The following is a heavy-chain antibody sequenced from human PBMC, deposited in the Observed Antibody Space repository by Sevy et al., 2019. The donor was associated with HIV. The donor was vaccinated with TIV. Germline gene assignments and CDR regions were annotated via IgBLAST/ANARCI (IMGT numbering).Heavy chain of an antibody. CDR2: LSFGCGEI. CDR1: GFTFSKYS. J-gene: IGHJ4*02. CDR3: AREGCTKPHDY. Sequence: GGCLRLSCAASGFTFSKYSMNWVRQPPGKGLEWVSTLSFGCGEINHADSVKGRFTISRDNSKNSLYLQMNNLRAEDTAVYYCAREGCTKPHDYWGQGTLVTVSS. D-gene: IGHD2-8*01. V-gene: IGHV3-23*01.